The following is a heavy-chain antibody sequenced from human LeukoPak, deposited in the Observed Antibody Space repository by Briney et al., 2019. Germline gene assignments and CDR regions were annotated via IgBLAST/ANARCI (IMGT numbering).Heavy chain of an antibody. D-gene: IGHD1-20*01. CDR2: ISSSSSYI. V-gene: IGHV3-21*01. CDR1: GFTFSSYS. J-gene: IGHJ4*02. CDR3: ARDNWNDLDYFDY. Sequence: GGSLRLSCAASGFTFSSYSMTWVRQAPGKGLEWVSSISSSSSYIYYADSVKGRFTISRDNAKNSLYLQMNSLRAEDTAAYYCARDNWNDLDYFDYWGQGTLVTVSS.